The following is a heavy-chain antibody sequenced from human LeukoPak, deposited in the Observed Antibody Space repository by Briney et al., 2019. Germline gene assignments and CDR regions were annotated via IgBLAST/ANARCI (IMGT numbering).Heavy chain of an antibody. CDR1: GGSITRGTNY. CDR3: ASGGQMYLGGLFDY. V-gene: IGHV4-39*07. Sequence: PSETLSLTCTVSGGSITRGTNYWGWIRQPPGKGLEWIGSIYYSGSTNYNPSLKSRVTISVDTSKNQFSLKLSSVTAADTAVYYCASGGQMYLGGLFDYWGQGTLVTVSS. J-gene: IGHJ4*02. D-gene: IGHD2-15*01. CDR2: IYYSGST.